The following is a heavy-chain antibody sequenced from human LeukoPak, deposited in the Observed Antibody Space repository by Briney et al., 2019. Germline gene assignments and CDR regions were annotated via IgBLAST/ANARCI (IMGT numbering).Heavy chain of an antibody. CDR2: IIPIFGIP. D-gene: IGHD3-22*01. CDR3: ARFIIKYYDSSDYYEPEYYFDY. V-gene: IGHV1-69*04. Sequence: SAKVSCKASRGTFSNYGITWVRQAPGQGLEWMGRIIPIFGIPNYAQKFLGRVTITADKSTSTAYMDLTCLRSEDTAVYYCARFIIKYYDSSDYYEPEYYFDYWGQGTLVTVSS. J-gene: IGHJ4*02. CDR1: RGTFSNYG.